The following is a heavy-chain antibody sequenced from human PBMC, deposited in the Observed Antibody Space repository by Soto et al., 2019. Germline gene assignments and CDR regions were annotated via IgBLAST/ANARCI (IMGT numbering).Heavy chain of an antibody. CDR2: ISAYNGNT. J-gene: IGHJ3*02. CDR1: GYTFTSYG. CDR3: ARGGENDNGDYDSGLSDAFDI. Sequence: QVQLVQSGAEVKKPGASVKVSCKASGYTFTSYGISWVRQAPGQGLEWMGWISAYNGNTNYAQKLQGRVTMTTDTSTSTAYMELRSLRSDDTAVYYCARGGENDNGDYDSGLSDAFDIWGQGTMVTVSS. V-gene: IGHV1-18*01. D-gene: IGHD4-17*01.